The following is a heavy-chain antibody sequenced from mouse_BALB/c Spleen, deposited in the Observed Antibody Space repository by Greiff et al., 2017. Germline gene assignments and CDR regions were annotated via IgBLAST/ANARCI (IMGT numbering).Heavy chain of an antibody. J-gene: IGHJ2*01. V-gene: IGHV1S81*02. Sequence: VQLQESGAELVKPGASVKLSCKASGYTFTSYYMYWVKQRPGQGLEWIGEINPSNGGTNFNEKFKSKATLTVDKSSSTAYMQLSSLTSEDSAVYYCTRSSLDYWGQGTTLTVSS. CDR2: INPSNGGT. CDR1: GYTFTSYY. CDR3: TRSSLDY.